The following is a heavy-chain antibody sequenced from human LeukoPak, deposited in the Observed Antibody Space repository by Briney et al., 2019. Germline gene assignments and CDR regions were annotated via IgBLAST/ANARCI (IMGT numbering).Heavy chain of an antibody. J-gene: IGHJ3*02. CDR1: GGSISSYH. V-gene: IGHV4-4*07. CDR3: ARDDFDYNDLVSVIHI. D-gene: IGHD3-3*01. CDR2: IYTSGST. Sequence: SETLSLTCTVSGGSISSYHWSWIRQPAGKGLEWIGRIYTSGSTNYNPSLKSRVTMSVDTSKNQFSLRLSSVTAADTAVYYCARDDFDYNDLVSVIHIWGQGTMVTVSS.